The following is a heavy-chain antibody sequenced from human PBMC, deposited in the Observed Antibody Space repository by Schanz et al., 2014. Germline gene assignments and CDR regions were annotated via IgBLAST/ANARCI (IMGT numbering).Heavy chain of an antibody. V-gene: IGHV3-48*01. CDR3: VSQTGSPNY. CDR2: VSRSTPDI. CDR1: GFTFSTFA. Sequence: EVQLVASGGDLVQPGGSLRLSCSASGFTFSTFAMHWVRQAPGKGLEWVSYVSRSTPDIYYADSVKGRFTMSRDNAKNSVFLQMNSLRAEDTAVYFCVSQTGSPNYWGQGTLVTVSS. J-gene: IGHJ4*02. D-gene: IGHD6-13*01.